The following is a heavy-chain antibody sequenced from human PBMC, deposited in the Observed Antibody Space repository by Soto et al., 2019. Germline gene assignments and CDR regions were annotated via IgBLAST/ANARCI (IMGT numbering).Heavy chain of an antibody. V-gene: IGHV5-10-1*01. D-gene: IGHD2-2*01. CDR3: ARQSSYCSSTSCYVGDYYYGMDV. CDR1: GYSFTSYW. CDR2: IDPSDSYT. Sequence: GESLKISCKGSGYSFTSYWISWVRQMPGKGLEWMGRIDPSDSYTNYSPSFQGHVTISADKSISTAYLQWSSLKASDTAMYYCARQSSYCSSTSCYVGDYYYGMDVWGQGTTVTVSS. J-gene: IGHJ6*02.